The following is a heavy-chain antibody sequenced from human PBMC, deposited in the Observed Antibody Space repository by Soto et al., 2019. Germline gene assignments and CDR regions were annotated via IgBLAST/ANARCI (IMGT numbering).Heavy chain of an antibody. Sequence: PSETLSLTCTVSGGSISSGGYYWSWIRQHPGKGLEWIGYTYYSGSTHYNPSLKSRVTISVDTSKNQFSLKLSSVTAADTAVYYCASRYPPRNWFDPWGQGTLVTVSS. D-gene: IGHD3-9*01. CDR3: ASRYPPRNWFDP. V-gene: IGHV4-31*03. J-gene: IGHJ5*02. CDR2: TYYSGST. CDR1: GGSISSGGYY.